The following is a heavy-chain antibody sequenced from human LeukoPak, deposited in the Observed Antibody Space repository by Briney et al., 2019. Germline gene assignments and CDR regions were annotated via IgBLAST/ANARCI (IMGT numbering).Heavy chain of an antibody. Sequence: GGSLRLSCAASGFTFSSYWMSWVRQAPGKGLEWVANIKQDGSEKYYVDSVKGRFTISRDNAKNSLYLQMNSLRAEDTAVYYCARGLAVAGTPLYFDDWGQGTLVTVSS. V-gene: IGHV3-7*01. CDR1: GFTFSSYW. J-gene: IGHJ4*02. D-gene: IGHD6-19*01. CDR3: ARGLAVAGTPLYFDD. CDR2: IKQDGSEK.